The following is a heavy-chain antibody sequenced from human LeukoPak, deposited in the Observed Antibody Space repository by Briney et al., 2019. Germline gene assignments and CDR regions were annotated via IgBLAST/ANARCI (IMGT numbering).Heavy chain of an antibody. D-gene: IGHD4-23*01. CDR2: ISWNSGSI. J-gene: IGHJ4*02. CDR3: ARARYGGLFDY. Sequence: PGGSLRLSCAASGFTLDDYAMRWVRQAPGKGLEWVSGISWNSGSIGYADSVKGRFTISRDNAKNSLYLQMNSLRAEDTALYYCARARYGGLFDYWGQGTLVTVSS. V-gene: IGHV3-9*01. CDR1: GFTLDDYA.